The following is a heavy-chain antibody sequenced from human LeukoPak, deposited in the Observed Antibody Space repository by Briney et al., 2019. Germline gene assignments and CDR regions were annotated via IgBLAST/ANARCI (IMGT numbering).Heavy chain of an antibody. J-gene: IGHJ4*02. CDR1: GFTFSSYA. CDR2: IKQDGREK. V-gene: IGHV3-7*01. Sequence: PGRSLRLSCAASGFTFSSYAMHWVRQAPGKGLEWMANIKQDGREKYYVDSVKGRFTISRDNAKNSLYLQMNSLRAEDTAVYYCASDAVQLPIDYWGQGTLVTVSS. D-gene: IGHD5-24*01. CDR3: ASDAVQLPIDY.